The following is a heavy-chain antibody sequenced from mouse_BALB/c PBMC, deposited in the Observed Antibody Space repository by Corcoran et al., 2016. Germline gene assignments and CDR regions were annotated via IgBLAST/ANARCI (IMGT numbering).Heavy chain of an antibody. CDR2: INPNNGDT. J-gene: IGHJ1*01. Sequence: VQLQQSGPGLVKPGASLNLSCTASGYTFPDYYMKWVKQSHGTSLEWIGDINPNNGDTSYHQEFKGKATFTVDKSSSTAYMQLNSLTSEDSAGYYCARDGNGFFDGCGAGSAVNVSS. D-gene: IGHD2-1*01. CDR3: ARDGNGFFDG. V-gene: IGHV1-26*01. CDR1: GYTFPDYY.